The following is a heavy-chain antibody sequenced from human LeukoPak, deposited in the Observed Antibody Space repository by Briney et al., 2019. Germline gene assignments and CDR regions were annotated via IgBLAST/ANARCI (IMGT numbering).Heavy chain of an antibody. CDR2: IYYSGST. D-gene: IGHD6-19*01. Sequence: SETLSLTCTVSGGSISSYYWSWLRQPPGKGLEWVGYIYYSGSTNYNPSLKSRVTISVDTSKNQFSLKLSSVTAADTAVYYCARDISGWGNWFDPWGQGTLVTVSS. CDR1: GGSISSYY. J-gene: IGHJ5*02. V-gene: IGHV4-59*01. CDR3: ARDISGWGNWFDP.